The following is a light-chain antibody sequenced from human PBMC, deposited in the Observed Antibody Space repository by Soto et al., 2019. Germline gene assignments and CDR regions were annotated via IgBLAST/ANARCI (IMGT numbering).Light chain of an antibody. Sequence: EIVMTQSPPTLSVSPGERATLSCRASQSVSSNLAWYQQKPGQAPRLLIYGASTRATGIPARFSGSGSGTEFTLTISSLQSEDFALYYCQQYNKWPPYTFGQGTKLEIK. CDR2: GAS. CDR3: QQYNKWPPYT. J-gene: IGKJ2*01. CDR1: QSVSSN. V-gene: IGKV3-15*01.